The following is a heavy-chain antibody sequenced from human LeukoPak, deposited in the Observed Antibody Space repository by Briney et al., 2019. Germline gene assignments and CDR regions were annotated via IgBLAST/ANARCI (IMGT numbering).Heavy chain of an antibody. Sequence: GGSLRLSCAVSGFTFSSYSMNWVRQAPGKGLEWVSYISSSSSTIYYADSVKGRFTISRDNAKNPLYLQMSSLRDEDTAVYYCARDEWGSEYFDYWGQGTLVTVSS. D-gene: IGHD7-27*01. J-gene: IGHJ4*02. CDR1: GFTFSSYS. V-gene: IGHV3-48*02. CDR3: ARDEWGSEYFDY. CDR2: ISSSSSTI.